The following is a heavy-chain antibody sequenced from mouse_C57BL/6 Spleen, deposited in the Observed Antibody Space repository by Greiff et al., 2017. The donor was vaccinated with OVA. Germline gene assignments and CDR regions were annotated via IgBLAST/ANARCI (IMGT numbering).Heavy chain of an antibody. CDR1: GFTFSDYY. J-gene: IGHJ1*03. D-gene: IGHD2-3*01. V-gene: IGHV5-16*01. Sequence: EVQVVESEGGLVQPGSSMKLSCTASGFTFSDYYMAWVRQVPEKGLEWVANINYDGSSTYYLDSLKSRFIISRDNAKNILYLQMSSLKSEDTATYYCARAPYDGWGYFDVWGTGTTVTVSS. CDR3: ARAPYDGWGYFDV. CDR2: INYDGSST.